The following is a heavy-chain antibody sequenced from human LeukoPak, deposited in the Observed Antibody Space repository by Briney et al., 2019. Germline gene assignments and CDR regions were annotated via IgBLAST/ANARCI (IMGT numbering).Heavy chain of an antibody. CDR1: GYTFTSYG. D-gene: IGHD1-26*01. J-gene: IGHJ4*02. V-gene: IGHV1-69*13. CDR2: IIPIFGTA. Sequence: GASVKVSCKASGYTFTSYGISWVRQAPGQGLEWMGGIIPIFGTANYAQKLQGRVTITADESTRTAYMELSSLRSEDTAVYYCAREGGYYFDYWGQGTLVTVSS. CDR3: AREGGYYFDY.